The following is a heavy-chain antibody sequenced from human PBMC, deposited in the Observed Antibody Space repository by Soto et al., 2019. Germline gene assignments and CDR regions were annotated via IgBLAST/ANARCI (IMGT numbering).Heavy chain of an antibody. CDR1: GFTFSSYA. CDR2: ISYDGSNK. V-gene: IGHV3-30-3*01. Sequence: QVQLVESGGGVVQPGRSLRLSCAASGFTFSSYAMHWVRQAPGKGLEWVAVISYDGSNKYYADSVKGRFTISRDNSKNTLYLQMNSLRAEDTAVYYCARSYSWSYGAFDIWGQGTMVTVSS. CDR3: ARSYSWSYGAFDI. D-gene: IGHD1-26*01. J-gene: IGHJ3*02.